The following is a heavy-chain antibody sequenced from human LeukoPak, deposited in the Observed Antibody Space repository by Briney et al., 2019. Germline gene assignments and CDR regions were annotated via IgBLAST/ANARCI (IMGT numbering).Heavy chain of an antibody. V-gene: IGHV1-18*01. CDR2: ISAYKGNT. CDR3: ARDWRHCSGGSCYSAAPYYFDY. D-gene: IGHD2-15*01. CDR1: GYTFTSYG. Sequence: ASVKVSCKASGYTFTSYGISWVRQAPGQGLEWMGWISAYKGNTNYAQKLQGRVTMTTDTSTSTAYMELRSLRSDDTAVYYCARDWRHCSGGSCYSAAPYYFDYWGQGTLVTVSS. J-gene: IGHJ4*02.